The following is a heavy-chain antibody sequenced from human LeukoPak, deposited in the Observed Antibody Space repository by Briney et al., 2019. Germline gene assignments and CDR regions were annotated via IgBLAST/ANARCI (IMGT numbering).Heavy chain of an antibody. Sequence: SETLSLTCAVYGGSFSGYYWSWIRQPPGKGLEWIGEINHSGSTNYNPSLKSRVTISVDTSKNQFSLKLSSVTAADTAVYYCARGRTGGWYRGASYYYYMDVWGKGTTVTVSS. CDR3: ARGRTGGWYRGASYYYYMDV. D-gene: IGHD6-19*01. CDR1: GGSFSGYY. CDR2: INHSGST. V-gene: IGHV4-34*01. J-gene: IGHJ6*03.